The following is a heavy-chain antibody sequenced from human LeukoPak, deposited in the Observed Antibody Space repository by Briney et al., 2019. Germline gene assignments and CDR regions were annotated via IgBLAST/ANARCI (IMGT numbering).Heavy chain of an antibody. D-gene: IGHD5-18*01. CDR3: ARDSGYSYADDY. V-gene: IGHV3-43*02. CDR2: ISGDGGST. CDR1: GFTFDDYA. J-gene: IGHJ4*02. Sequence: QAGGSLRLSCAASGFTFDDYAMHWVRQAPGKGLEWVSLISGDGGSTYYADSVKGRFTISRDNAKDSLYLQMSSLRDEDTAVYYCARDSGYSYADDYWGQGTLVTVSS.